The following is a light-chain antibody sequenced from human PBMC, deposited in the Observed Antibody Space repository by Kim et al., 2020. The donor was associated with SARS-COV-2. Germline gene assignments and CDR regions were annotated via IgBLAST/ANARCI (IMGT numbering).Light chain of an antibody. CDR2: DVS. CDR1: SSDVGGYNY. J-gene: IGLJ3*02. CDR3: CSYAGSSWV. V-gene: IGLV2-11*01. Sequence: PGQSVTVSCTGTSSDVGGYNYVSWYQQHPGKAPKLMIYDVSKRPSGVPDRFSGSKSGNTASLTISGLQAEDEADYYCCSYAGSSWVFGGGTQLTVL.